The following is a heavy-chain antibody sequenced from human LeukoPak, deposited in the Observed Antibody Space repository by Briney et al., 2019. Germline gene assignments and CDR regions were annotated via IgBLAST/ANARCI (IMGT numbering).Heavy chain of an antibody. J-gene: IGHJ3*02. V-gene: IGHV3-9*01. Sequence: GRSLRLSCAASGFTFDDYAMHWVRQAPGKGLGWVSGISWNSGSIGYADSVKGRFTISRDNAKNSLYLQMNSLRAEDTALYYCAKASRDYYDSSGRLPDAFDIWGQGTMVTVSS. CDR1: GFTFDDYA. CDR3: AKASRDYYDSSGRLPDAFDI. CDR2: ISWNSGSI. D-gene: IGHD3-22*01.